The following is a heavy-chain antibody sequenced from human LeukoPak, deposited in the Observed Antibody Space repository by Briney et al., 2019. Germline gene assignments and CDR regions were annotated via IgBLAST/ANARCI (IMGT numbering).Heavy chain of an antibody. D-gene: IGHD2-21*01. Sequence: GGSLRLSCAASGFTFSKAWMRWVRQAPGKGLEWLGRIKSKPDGGAVEHAAPVKGRFTISRDDSKNTLYLDMNSLTTEDTAVYFCTIDIVVKTFDSWGQGTLVAGSS. V-gene: IGHV3-15*01. CDR3: TIDIVVKTFDS. CDR1: GFTFSKAW. CDR2: IKSKPDGGAV. J-gene: IGHJ4*02.